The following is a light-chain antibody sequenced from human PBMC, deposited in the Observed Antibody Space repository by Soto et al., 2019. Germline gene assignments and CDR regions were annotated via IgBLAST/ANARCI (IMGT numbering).Light chain of an antibody. CDR1: SSDVGGYNY. Sequence: QSALTQPRSVSGSPGQSVTISCTGTSSDVGGYNYVSWYQQHPGKAPKLMIYDVSKRPSGVPDRFSGSKSDNTASLTISGLQAEDEADYYCCSYAGSYTDVFGTGTKLTVL. J-gene: IGLJ1*01. CDR3: CSYAGSYTDV. CDR2: DVS. V-gene: IGLV2-11*01.